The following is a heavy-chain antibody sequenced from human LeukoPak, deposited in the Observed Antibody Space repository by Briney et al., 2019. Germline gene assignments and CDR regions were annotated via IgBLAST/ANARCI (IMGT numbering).Heavy chain of an antibody. D-gene: IGHD3-3*01. CDR2: IYYSGST. Sequence: SETLSLTCTVSGGSISSYYWSWIRQPPGKGLEWIGYIYYSGSTNYNPSLKSRVTISVDTSKNQFSLKLSSVTAADTAVYYCARAVDDFWSGYPEGHDYWGQGTLVTVSS. CDR3: ARAVDDFWSGYPEGHDY. CDR1: GGSISSYY. V-gene: IGHV4-59*01. J-gene: IGHJ4*02.